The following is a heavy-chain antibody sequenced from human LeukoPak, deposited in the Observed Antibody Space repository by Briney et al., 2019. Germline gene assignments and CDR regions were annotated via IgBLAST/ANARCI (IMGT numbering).Heavy chain of an antibody. V-gene: IGHV1-8*01. Sequence: ASVKVSCKASGYTFTSYDINWVRQATGQGLEWMGWMNPNSGNTGYAQKFQGRVTMTRNTSISTDYMELSSLRSEDTAVYYCASPVGGVGASFDYWGQGTLVTVSS. CDR2: MNPNSGNT. CDR1: GYTFTSYD. D-gene: IGHD1-26*01. J-gene: IGHJ4*02. CDR3: ASPVGGVGASFDY.